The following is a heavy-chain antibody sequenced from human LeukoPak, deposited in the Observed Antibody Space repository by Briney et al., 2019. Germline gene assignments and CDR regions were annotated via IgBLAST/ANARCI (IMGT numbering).Heavy chain of an antibody. CDR1: GDSISYYY. J-gene: IGHJ4*02. V-gene: IGHV4-59*01. Sequence: PSETLSLTCTVSGDSISYYYWSWIRQPPGKGLEWIGYIYYSGSSNYNPSLKSRVTISVDTSKNQFSLKLSSVTAADTAVYYCVSAPGYWGQGTLVTVSS. CDR2: IYYSGSS. CDR3: VSAPGY.